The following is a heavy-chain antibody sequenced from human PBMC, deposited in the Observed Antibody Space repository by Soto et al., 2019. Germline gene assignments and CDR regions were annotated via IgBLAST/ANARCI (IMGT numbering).Heavy chain of an antibody. CDR2: IYPTGTT. Sequence: PSETLSLTCTVSGGSISSGGYSWSWIRQSPEKGLEWIGCIYPTGTTYYHPSLKSRVTISVDTSRNQFSLNLTSVTAADTAVYYCAREPPAPSPRWVLWGQGTTVTVSS. D-gene: IGHD3-16*01. CDR3: AREPPAPSPRWVL. V-gene: IGHV4-30-2*06. CDR1: GGSISSGGYS. J-gene: IGHJ6*02.